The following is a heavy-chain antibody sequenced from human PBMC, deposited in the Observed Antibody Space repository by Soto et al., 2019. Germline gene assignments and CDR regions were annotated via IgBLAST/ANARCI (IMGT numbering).Heavy chain of an antibody. Sequence: RHARAASGVTFSSYWMHWFRHDPGKGLVWVSRINSDRSSTNYADSVKGRFTISRDNAKNTLHLQMSSLRAEDTAVYYCVRGSSGWYGVDSWGQGTLVTVSS. V-gene: IGHV3-74*01. CDR2: INSDRSST. CDR1: GVTFSSYW. J-gene: IGHJ4*02. D-gene: IGHD6-19*01. CDR3: VRGSSGWYGVDS.